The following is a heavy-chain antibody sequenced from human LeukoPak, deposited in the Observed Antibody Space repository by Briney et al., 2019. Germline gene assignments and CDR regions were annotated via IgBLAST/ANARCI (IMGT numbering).Heavy chain of an antibody. CDR1: GGSVSSGSYY. CDR2: INHSGST. Sequence: SGTLSLTCTVSGGSVSSGSYYWSWIRQPPGKGLEWIGEINHSGSTNYNPSLKSRVTISVDTSKNQFSLKLSSVTAADTAVYYCARGWVRNKVGMDVWGQGTTVTVSS. D-gene: IGHD2-21*01. V-gene: IGHV4-39*07. J-gene: IGHJ6*02. CDR3: ARGWVRNKVGMDV.